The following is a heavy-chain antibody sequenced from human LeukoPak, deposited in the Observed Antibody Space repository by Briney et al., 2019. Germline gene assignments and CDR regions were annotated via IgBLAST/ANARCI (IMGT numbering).Heavy chain of an antibody. J-gene: IGHJ3*02. CDR1: GFSPSTSGMR. D-gene: IGHD6-19*01. Sequence: SGPTLVNPTQTLTLTCTFSGFSPSTSGMRVSWIRQPPGKALEWLARIDWDDDKFYTTALKTRLTTSTDTSKNQVVLTMTNMEPVDTATYYCARDIAVAGRDAFDIWGQGTMVTVSS. V-gene: IGHV2-70*04. CDR3: ARDIAVAGRDAFDI. CDR2: IDWDDDK.